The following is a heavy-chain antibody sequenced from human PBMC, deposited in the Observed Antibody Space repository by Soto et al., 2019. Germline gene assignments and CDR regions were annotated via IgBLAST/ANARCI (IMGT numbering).Heavy chain of an antibody. V-gene: IGHV4-39*01. D-gene: IGHD4-17*01. J-gene: IGHJ5*02. CDR1: GGSISSSSYY. CDR2: IYYSGST. Sequence: SETLSLTCTVSGGSISSSSYYWGWIRQPPGKGLEWIGSIYYSGSTYYNPSLKSRVTISVDTSKNQFSLKLSSVTAADTAVYYCARQHGGMTTVTKNWFDPWGQGTLVTVSS. CDR3: ARQHGGMTTVTKNWFDP.